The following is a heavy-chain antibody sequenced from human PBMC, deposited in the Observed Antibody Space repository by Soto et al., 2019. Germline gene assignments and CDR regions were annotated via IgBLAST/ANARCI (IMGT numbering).Heavy chain of an antibody. J-gene: IGHJ4*02. Sequence: PVGSLRLSCAASGFTFSSYAMSWVRQAPGKGLEWVSAISGSGGSTYYADSVEGRFTISRDNSKNTLYLQMNSLRAEDTAVYYCAKFFRFQQAFYFDYWGQGTLVTVSS. CDR2: ISGSGGST. CDR1: GFTFSSYA. CDR3: AKFFRFQQAFYFDY. V-gene: IGHV3-23*01. D-gene: IGHD6-13*01.